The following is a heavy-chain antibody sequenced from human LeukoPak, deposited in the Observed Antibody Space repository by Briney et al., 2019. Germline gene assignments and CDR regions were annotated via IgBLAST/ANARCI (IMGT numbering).Heavy chain of an antibody. CDR3: ARAAGFQPYWYFDL. CDR1: GGPFSGYY. D-gene: IGHD1-14*01. CDR2: INHSGST. V-gene: IGHV4-34*01. J-gene: IGHJ2*01. Sequence: TSETLSLTCAVYGGPFSGYYWSWIRQPPGKGLEWIGEINHSGSTNYNPSLKSRVTISVDTSKNQFSLKLSSVTAADTAVYYCARAAGFQPYWYFDLWGRGTLVTVSS.